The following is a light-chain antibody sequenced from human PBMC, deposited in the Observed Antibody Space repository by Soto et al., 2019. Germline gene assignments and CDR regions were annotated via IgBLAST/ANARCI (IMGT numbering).Light chain of an antibody. Sequence: DIQMTESPSTLSASVGDRVTITCRASQSISSWLAWHQQKPGKAPKVPIYDASSLESGVPSRFSGSGSGTEFILTISSLQPDDFATYCCQHYGGMWTFGQGTKVDIK. V-gene: IGKV1-5*01. CDR3: QHYGGMWT. CDR2: DAS. J-gene: IGKJ1*01. CDR1: QSISSW.